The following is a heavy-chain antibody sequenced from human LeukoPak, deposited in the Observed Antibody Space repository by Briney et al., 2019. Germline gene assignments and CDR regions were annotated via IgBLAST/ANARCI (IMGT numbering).Heavy chain of an antibody. CDR3: ARGFIFRRMTTVISGWFDP. CDR2: IIPILGIA. J-gene: IGHJ5*02. D-gene: IGHD4-17*01. V-gene: IGHV1-69*04. CDR1: GGTFSSYA. Sequence: GASVKVSCKASGGTFSSYAISWVRQALGQGLEWMGRIIPILGIANYAQKFQGRVTITADKSTSTAYMELSSLRSEDTVVYYCARGFIFRRMTTVISGWFDPWGQGTLVTVSS.